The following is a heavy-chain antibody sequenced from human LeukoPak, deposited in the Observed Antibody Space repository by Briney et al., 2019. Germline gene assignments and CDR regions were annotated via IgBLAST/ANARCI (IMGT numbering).Heavy chain of an antibody. V-gene: IGHV3-21*06. CDR2: ISTVSTHK. CDR3: ARDASGFYHYYYMDV. J-gene: IGHJ6*03. CDR1: GFTFSDYS. Sequence: NPGGSLRLSCAASGFTFSDYSLNWVRQVPGKGLEWVSSISTVSTHKTYADSFLGRISISRDNAKNVLYLHMSRLSAEDTAVYYCARDASGFYHYYYMDVWGKGTTVSVSS. D-gene: IGHD5-12*01.